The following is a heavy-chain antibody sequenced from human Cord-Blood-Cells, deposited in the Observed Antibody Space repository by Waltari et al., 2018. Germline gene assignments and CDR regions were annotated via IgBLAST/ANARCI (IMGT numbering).Heavy chain of an antibody. CDR3: AREALEYSSSGGAFDI. CDR1: GAPFSSYA. CDR2: IIPIFGTA. J-gene: IGHJ3*02. D-gene: IGHD6-6*01. Sequence: QVQLVQSGAEVKKPGSSVKVSCTASGAPFSSYAISWVRQAPGQGLEWMGGIIPIFGTANYAQKFQGRVTITADESTSTAYMELSSLRSEDTAVYYCAREALEYSSSGGAFDIWGQGTMVTVSS. V-gene: IGHV1-69*12.